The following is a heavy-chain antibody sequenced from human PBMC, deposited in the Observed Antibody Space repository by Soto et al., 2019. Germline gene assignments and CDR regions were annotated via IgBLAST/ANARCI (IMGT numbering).Heavy chain of an antibody. Sequence: QVQLVESGGGWVKPEGSLRLSCAASGFTFSAYYMSWIRQAPGKGLEWVSYISDSGSLTHYGDSVKGRFTISRDNAKASLYLQMDSLRAEDTAIYYCARALVLGVGALSQWGQGTLVTVSS. J-gene: IGHJ4*02. V-gene: IGHV3-11*01. CDR2: ISDSGSLT. D-gene: IGHD1-26*01. CDR1: GFTFSAYY. CDR3: ARALVLGVGALSQ.